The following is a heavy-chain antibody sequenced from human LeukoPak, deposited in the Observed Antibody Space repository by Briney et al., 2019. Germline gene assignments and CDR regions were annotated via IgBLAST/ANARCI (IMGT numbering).Heavy chain of an antibody. CDR2: IYAGGSGT. D-gene: IGHD5/OR15-5a*01. V-gene: IGHV3-66*01. J-gene: IGHJ4*02. CDR3: ARSSVWFRPHDY. Sequence: PGGSLRLSCAASGFTVSNNYMNWGRQAPGKGLEWVSLIYAGGSGTYYADSVKGRFTISRDNTKNTLYLQMNSLRPEDTAVYYCARSSVWFRPHDYWGQGTLVTVSS. CDR1: GFTVSNNY.